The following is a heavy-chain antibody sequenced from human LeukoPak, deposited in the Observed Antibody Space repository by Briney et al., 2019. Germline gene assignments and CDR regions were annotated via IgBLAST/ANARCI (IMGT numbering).Heavy chain of an antibody. CDR1: GGSFSGYY. CDR3: ARSGYYGSGSYHPRNWFDP. CDR2: INHSGST. Sequence: ETLSLTCAVYGGSFSGYYWSWIRPPPGKGLEWIGEINHSGSTNYNPSLRSRVTISVDTSKNQFSLKLSSVTAADTAVYYCARSGYYGSGSYHPRNWFDPWGQGTLVTVSS. J-gene: IGHJ5*02. D-gene: IGHD3-10*01. V-gene: IGHV4-34*01.